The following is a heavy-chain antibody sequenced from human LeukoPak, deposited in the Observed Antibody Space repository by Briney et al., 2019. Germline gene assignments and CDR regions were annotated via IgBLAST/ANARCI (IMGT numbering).Heavy chain of an antibody. J-gene: IGHJ3*02. D-gene: IGHD3-9*01. CDR2: ISSSSSYI. Sequence: GGSLRLSCAASGFTFSSYSMNWVRQASGKGLEWVSSISSSSSYIYYADSVKGRFTISRDNAKNSLYLQMNSLRAEDTAVYYCARDISPQTDAFDIWGQGTMVTVSS. CDR1: GFTFSSYS. CDR3: ARDISPQTDAFDI. V-gene: IGHV3-21*01.